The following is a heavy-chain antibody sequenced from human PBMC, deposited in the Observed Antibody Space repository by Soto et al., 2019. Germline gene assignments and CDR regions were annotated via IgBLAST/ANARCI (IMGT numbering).Heavy chain of an antibody. Sequence: QVQLAQSGAEVKKPGSSVKVSCKASGGTLSNSAFSWVRQAPGQGLEWMGGIMPVFGIVNYAQNFQDRVTITAEESTSTAYMELSSLRSEDTAVYYCGTGRIVVVGSRAYYGMDVWGQGTTVTVTS. V-gene: IGHV1-69*01. CDR2: IMPVFGIV. CDR3: GTGRIVVVGSRAYYGMDV. CDR1: GGTLSNSA. J-gene: IGHJ6*02. D-gene: IGHD3-22*01.